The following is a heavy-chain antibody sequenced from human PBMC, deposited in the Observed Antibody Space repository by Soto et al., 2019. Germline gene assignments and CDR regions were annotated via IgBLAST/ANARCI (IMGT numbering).Heavy chain of an antibody. Sequence: QVQLVQSGAEVKKPGASVKVSCKASGYTFTGYNMHWVRQAPGQGLEWRGWINPNSGATDFAQKFQGWVTMTRDTCISTAYMELSRLRSDDTAMYYCVRVRVASGWYNSPDYWGQGTLVTVSS. D-gene: IGHD6-19*01. J-gene: IGHJ4*02. CDR2: INPNSGAT. CDR1: GYTFTGYN. CDR3: VRVRVASGWYNSPDY. V-gene: IGHV1-2*04.